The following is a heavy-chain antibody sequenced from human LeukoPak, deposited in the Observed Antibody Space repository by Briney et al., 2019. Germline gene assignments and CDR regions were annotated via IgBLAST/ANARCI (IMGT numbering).Heavy chain of an antibody. CDR1: GGSFSSYY. J-gene: IGHJ5*02. CDR2: IYYSGST. D-gene: IGHD6-13*01. CDR3: AGQKTYSSTPFNWFDP. Sequence: SETLSLTCTVSGGSFSSYYWSWIRQPPGKGLEWIGYIYYSGSTNYNPSLKSRVTISVDTSKNQFSLKLSSVTAADTAVYYCAGQKTYSSTPFNWFDPWGQGTLVTVSS. V-gene: IGHV4-59*08.